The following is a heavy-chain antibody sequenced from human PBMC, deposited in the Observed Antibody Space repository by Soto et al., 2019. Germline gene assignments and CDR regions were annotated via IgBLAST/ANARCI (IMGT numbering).Heavy chain of an antibody. J-gene: IGHJ4*02. CDR3: VRVKESSGWGEFDY. CDR2: INGDGSVT. CDR1: GFTFSGFW. V-gene: IGHV3-74*01. D-gene: IGHD6-19*01. Sequence: EVQLVESGGGLVQPGVSLRLSCTASGFTFSGFWMHWVRQAPGKGLVWVSRINGDGSVTNYADSVKGRFTISRDNAKNTLYLQMNSLRVEDTAVYYFVRVKESSGWGEFDYWGQGTLVTVSS.